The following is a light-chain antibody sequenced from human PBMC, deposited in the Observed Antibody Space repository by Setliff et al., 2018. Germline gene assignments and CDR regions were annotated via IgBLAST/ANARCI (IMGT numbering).Light chain of an antibody. J-gene: IGLJ1*01. CDR2: EVT. V-gene: IGLV2-14*01. CDR1: RSDVGGYYY. Sequence: QSVLTQPASVSGSPGQSITISCTGTRSDVGGYYYVSWYQQYPGKAPKLVIYEVTNRPSGISNRFSGSKSGNTASLTISGLQAEDDADYYCSSYTTSSTYVFGTGTKSPS. CDR3: SSYTTSSTYV.